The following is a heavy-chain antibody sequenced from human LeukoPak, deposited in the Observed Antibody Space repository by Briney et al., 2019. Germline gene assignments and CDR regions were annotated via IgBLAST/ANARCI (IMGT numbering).Heavy chain of an antibody. CDR2: IIPIFGTA. V-gene: IGHV1-69*05. D-gene: IGHD2-8*01. CDR3: ARDSNPGGYMDV. J-gene: IGHJ6*03. Sequence: SVKVSCKASGGTFSSYAISWVRQAPGQGLEWMGGIIPIFGTANYAQKFQGRVTITTDESTSTAYMELSSLRSEDTAVYYCARDSNPGGYMDVWGKGTTVTVFS. CDR1: GGTFSSYA.